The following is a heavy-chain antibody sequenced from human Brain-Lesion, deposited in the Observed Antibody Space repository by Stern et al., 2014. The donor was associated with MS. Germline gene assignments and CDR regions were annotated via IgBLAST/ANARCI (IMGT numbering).Heavy chain of an antibody. Sequence: QLQLQESGPGLVKPSGTLSLTCAVSGGSISSSNWWSWVRQSPGKGLEWIGESDHSGSTIYNPSLKIRVPVSVEKSKTRFPLNLRSVTAADTAVYFCARFPASRPHVFDSWGQGTLVTVSS. CDR2: SDHSGST. CDR3: ARFPASRPHVFDS. V-gene: IGHV4-4*02. D-gene: IGHD6-13*01. CDR1: GGSISSSNW. J-gene: IGHJ4*02.